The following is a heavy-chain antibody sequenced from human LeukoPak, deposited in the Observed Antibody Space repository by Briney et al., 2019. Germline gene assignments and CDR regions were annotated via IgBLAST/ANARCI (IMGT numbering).Heavy chain of an antibody. CDR3: ARQEHYYDSSGYYYH. CDR2: IYHSGST. Sequence: SETLSLTCAVSGYSISSGYYWGWIRQPPGKGLEWIGSIYHSGSTYYNPSLKSRDTISVDTSKNQFSLKLSSVTAADTAVYYCARQEHYYDSSGYYYHWGQGTLVTVSS. J-gene: IGHJ5*02. V-gene: IGHV4-38-2*01. CDR1: GYSISSGYY. D-gene: IGHD3-22*01.